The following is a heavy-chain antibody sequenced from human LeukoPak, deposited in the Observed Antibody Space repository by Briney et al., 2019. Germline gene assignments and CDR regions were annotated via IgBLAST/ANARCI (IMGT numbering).Heavy chain of an antibody. Sequence: GRSLRLSCAASGFTFDDYAMHWVRQAPGKGLEWVSGISWNSGTTGYEDSVKGRFTISRDNAKNSLYLQMNSLRAEDTAVYYCARDGYHYYGSGTYFGYHYMDVWGKGTTVTISS. J-gene: IGHJ6*03. D-gene: IGHD3-10*01. CDR1: GFTFDDYA. CDR3: ARDGYHYYGSGTYFGYHYMDV. V-gene: IGHV3-9*01. CDR2: ISWNSGTT.